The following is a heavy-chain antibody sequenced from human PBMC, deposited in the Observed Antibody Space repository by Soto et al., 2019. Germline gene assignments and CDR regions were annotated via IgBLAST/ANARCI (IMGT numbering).Heavy chain of an antibody. Sequence: GASVKVSCKASGYTFTSYYMHWVRQAPGQGLEWMGIINPSGGSTSYAQKFQGRVTMTRDTCTSTVYMELSSLRSEDTAVYYCARDGGCSSTSCYRDYYYYGMDVWGQGTTVTVS. CDR1: GYTFTSYY. CDR3: ARDGGCSSTSCYRDYYYYGMDV. V-gene: IGHV1-46*01. CDR2: INPSGGST. D-gene: IGHD2-2*02. J-gene: IGHJ6*02.